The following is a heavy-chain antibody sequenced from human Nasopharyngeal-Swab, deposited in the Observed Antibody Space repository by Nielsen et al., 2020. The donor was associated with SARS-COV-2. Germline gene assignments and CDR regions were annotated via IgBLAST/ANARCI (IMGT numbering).Heavy chain of an antibody. J-gene: IGHJ4*02. CDR2: ISGSGGST. Sequence: GESLKISCAASGFTFSSYAMSWVRQAPGKGLEWVSAISGSGGSTYYADSVKGRFTISRDNSKNTLYLQMNSLRAEDTAVYYCAAGGDSSSSTFDYWGRGTLVTVSS. V-gene: IGHV3-23*01. D-gene: IGHD6-6*01. CDR1: GFTFSSYA. CDR3: AAGGDSSSSTFDY.